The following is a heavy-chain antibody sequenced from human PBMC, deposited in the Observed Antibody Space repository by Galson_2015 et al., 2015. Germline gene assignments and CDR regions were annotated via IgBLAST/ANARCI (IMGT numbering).Heavy chain of an antibody. CDR1: KFTFSTYW. Sequence: SLRLSCAASKFTFSTYWMHWVRQAPGKGLEWVSRIDSDGSSTNYADSVKGRFTVSGDNAKNTLYLQMNSLRVEDAAVYYCARDGKDIVAYNWFDTWGQGTLVTVSS. V-gene: IGHV3-74*01. J-gene: IGHJ5*02. CDR3: ARDGKDIVAYNWFDT. D-gene: IGHD2-15*01. CDR2: IDSDGSST.